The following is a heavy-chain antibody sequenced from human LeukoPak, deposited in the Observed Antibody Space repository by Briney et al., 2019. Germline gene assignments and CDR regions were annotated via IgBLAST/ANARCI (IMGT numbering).Heavy chain of an antibody. J-gene: IGHJ5*02. CDR3: AREGSSSQFWFDP. Sequence: GASVKVSCKASGYTFTNYDINWVRQATGQGLEWMGWMNPNSGNTGYAQKFQGRVTITRNTSISTAYMELSRLRSDDTAVYYCAREGSSSQFWFDPWGQGTLVTVSS. CDR1: GYTFTNYD. CDR2: MNPNSGNT. D-gene: IGHD6-6*01. V-gene: IGHV1-8*03.